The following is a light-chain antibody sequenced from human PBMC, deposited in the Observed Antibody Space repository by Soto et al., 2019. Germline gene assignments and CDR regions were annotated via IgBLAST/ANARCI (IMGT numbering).Light chain of an antibody. Sequence: QSVLTQPPSVSGAPGQRVTISCTGSSSNIGAGYDVHWYQQLPGTAPKLLIYGNSNRPSGVPDRFSGSKSGTSASLAITGLQAEDEADDYCQSYDSSQSGSVVFGGGTKLTVL. CDR1: SSNIGAGYD. J-gene: IGLJ2*01. V-gene: IGLV1-40*01. CDR2: GNS. CDR3: QSYDSSQSGSVV.